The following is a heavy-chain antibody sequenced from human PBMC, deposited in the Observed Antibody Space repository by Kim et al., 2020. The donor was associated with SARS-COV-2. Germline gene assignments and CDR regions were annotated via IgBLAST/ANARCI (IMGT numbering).Heavy chain of an antibody. Sequence: DSVKGRFTISRDNAKDSLFLQMNSLRVEDTAVYYCARWATSYGDSKFDNWGQGTLVTVSS. D-gene: IGHD4-17*01. J-gene: IGHJ4*02. CDR3: ARWATSYGDSKFDN. V-gene: IGHV3-7*01.